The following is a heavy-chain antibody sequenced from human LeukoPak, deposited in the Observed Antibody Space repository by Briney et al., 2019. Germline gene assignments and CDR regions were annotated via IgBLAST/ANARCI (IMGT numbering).Heavy chain of an antibody. CDR2: IYHSGST. CDR1: GYSISSGHY. CDR3: ARQMGASMFFDY. D-gene: IGHD1-26*01. Sequence: SDTLSLTCTVSGYSISSGHYWGWIRQSPGKGLEWIGSIYHSGSTYKDPSLKSRVTISVDTSKNQFSLKLSSVTAADTAVYYWARQMGASMFFDYWGQGTLVTVSS. V-gene: IGHV4-38-2*02. J-gene: IGHJ4*02.